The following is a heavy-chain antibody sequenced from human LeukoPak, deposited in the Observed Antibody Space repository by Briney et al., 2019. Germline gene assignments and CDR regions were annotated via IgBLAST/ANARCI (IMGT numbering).Heavy chain of an antibody. D-gene: IGHD3-22*01. CDR1: GFTFSSYA. Sequence: AGGSLRLSCAASGFTFSSYAMSWVRQAPGKGLEWVSAISGSGGSTYYVDSVKGRFTISRDNSKNTLYLQMNSLRAEDTAVYYCAKLPYYYDSSGYYHDAFDIWGQGTMVTVSS. V-gene: IGHV3-23*01. CDR3: AKLPYYYDSSGYYHDAFDI. CDR2: ISGSGGST. J-gene: IGHJ3*02.